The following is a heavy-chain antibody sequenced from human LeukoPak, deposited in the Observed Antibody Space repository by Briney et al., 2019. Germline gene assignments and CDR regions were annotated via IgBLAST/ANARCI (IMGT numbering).Heavy chain of an antibody. Sequence: PGRSLRLSCAASGFTFSSFGMHWVRQAPGKGLEWVAIISSDGNKKYYADSVKGRFTISRDNSKNTLYLQMNSLRAEDTAVYYCAKEDDLPDGYYFDYWGQGTLVTVSS. D-gene: IGHD1-14*01. CDR1: GFTFSSFG. CDR3: AKEDDLPDGYYFDY. J-gene: IGHJ4*02. V-gene: IGHV3-30*18. CDR2: ISSDGNKK.